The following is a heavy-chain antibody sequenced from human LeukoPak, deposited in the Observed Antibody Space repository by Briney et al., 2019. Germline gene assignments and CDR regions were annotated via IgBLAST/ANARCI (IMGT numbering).Heavy chain of an antibody. D-gene: IGHD2-15*01. J-gene: IGHJ5*02. V-gene: IGHV3-30*02. CDR3: AKDCSGGSCYSA. Sequence: GGSLRLSCAASGFTFSMYGMHWVRQAPGKGLEWVAFIRYDGSDKYYADSVKGRFTISRDNSKNTLYVQMNSLRAEDTAVYYCAKDCSGGSCYSAWGQGTLVTVSS. CDR2: IRYDGSDK. CDR1: GFTFSMYG.